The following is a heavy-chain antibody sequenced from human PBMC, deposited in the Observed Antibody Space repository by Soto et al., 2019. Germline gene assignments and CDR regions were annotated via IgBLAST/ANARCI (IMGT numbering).Heavy chain of an antibody. D-gene: IGHD5-18*01. CDR1: GFTFSSYT. CDR3: ARGYGSADY. CDR2: ISSGSNYI. Sequence: EVQLVESGGGLVKPGGSLRLSCAASGFTFSSYTMNWVRQAPDKGLEWVSSISSGSNYIYYADSVKGRFTISRDNAKNSLYLQMNSLRAEDTAVYYCARGYGSADYWGQGTLVTDSS. V-gene: IGHV3-21*01. J-gene: IGHJ4*02.